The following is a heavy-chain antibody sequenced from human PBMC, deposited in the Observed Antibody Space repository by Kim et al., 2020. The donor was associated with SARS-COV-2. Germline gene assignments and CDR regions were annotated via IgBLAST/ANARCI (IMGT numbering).Heavy chain of an antibody. J-gene: IGHJ3*02. D-gene: IGHD6-13*01. V-gene: IGHV4-31*03. CDR3: ARSSGIAAAAYDAFDI. Sequence: SETLSLTCTVSGGSISSGGYYWSWIRQHPGKGLEWIGYIYYSGSTYYNPSLKSRVTISVDTSKNQFSLKLSSVTAADTAVYYCARSSGIAAAAYDAFDIWGQGTMGTVSS. CDR1: GGSISSGGYY. CDR2: IYYSGST.